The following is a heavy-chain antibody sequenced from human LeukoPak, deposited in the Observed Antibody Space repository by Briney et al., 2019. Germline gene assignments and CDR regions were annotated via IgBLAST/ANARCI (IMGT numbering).Heavy chain of an antibody. CDR3: ASRLGGCVREIDY. CDR1: GGSISSSSYY. V-gene: IGHV4-39*01. CDR2: IYYSGST. D-gene: IGHD6-19*01. J-gene: IGHJ4*02. Sequence: SETLSLTCTVSGGSISSSSYYWGWIRQPPGKGLEWIGSIYYSGSTYYNPSLKSRVTISVDTSKNQFSLKLSSVTAADTAVYYCASRLGGCVREIDYWGQGTLVTVSS.